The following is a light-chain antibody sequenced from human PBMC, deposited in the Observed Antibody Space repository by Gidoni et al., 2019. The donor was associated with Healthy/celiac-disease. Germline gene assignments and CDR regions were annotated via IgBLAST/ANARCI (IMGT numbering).Light chain of an antibody. J-gene: IGKJ3*01. CDR1: QSVSSSY. Sequence: EIVLTQSPGTLSLSPGERATLSCRASQSVSSSYLAWYQQKPGQAPRLLIYGASSRATGIPDRFSGSGSGTDFTLTISRLEPEDFAVYYCQQYGSSPHSVTFXPXTKVXIK. CDR2: GAS. CDR3: QQYGSSPHSVT. V-gene: IGKV3-20*01.